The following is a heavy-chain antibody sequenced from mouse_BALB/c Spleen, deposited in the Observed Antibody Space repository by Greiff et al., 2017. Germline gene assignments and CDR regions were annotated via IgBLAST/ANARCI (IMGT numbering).Heavy chain of an antibody. CDR1: GFTFSSFG. Sequence: EVQLVESGGGLVQPGGSRKLSCAASGFTFSSFGMHWVRQAPEKGLEWVAYISSGSSTIYYADTVKGRFTISRDNPKNTLFLQMTSLRSEDTAMYYCARYAPPTMAMDYWGQGTSVTVSS. D-gene: IGHD1-1*02. CDR3: ARYAPPTMAMDY. J-gene: IGHJ4*01. CDR2: ISSGSSTI. V-gene: IGHV5-17*02.